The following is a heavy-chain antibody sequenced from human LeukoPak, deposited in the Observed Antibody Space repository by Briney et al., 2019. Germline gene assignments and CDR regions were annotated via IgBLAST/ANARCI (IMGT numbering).Heavy chain of an antibody. D-gene: IGHD2-2*01. CDR3: AKVVVVPAATTKTYYFDF. J-gene: IGHJ4*02. Sequence: GRFTISRDNAQNSLYLQMNSLRAEDTAVYYCAKVVVVPAATTKTYYFDFWGQGTLVTVSS. V-gene: IGHV3-11*05.